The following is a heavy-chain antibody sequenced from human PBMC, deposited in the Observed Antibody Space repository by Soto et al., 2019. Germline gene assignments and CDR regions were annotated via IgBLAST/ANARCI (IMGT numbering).Heavy chain of an antibody. Sequence: EEELVESGGGLVQPGGSLRLTCAVSGFSFRSDWMNWVRQAPGKGLEWVAHTNQDGSEKYYVDSVKGRFTIFRDNAKNSLYLQMNSLRAEDTDVYYCSGGVGAAIWGQGTLVTVSS. J-gene: IGHJ4*02. CDR2: TNQDGSEK. V-gene: IGHV3-7*04. CDR1: GFSFRSDW. CDR3: SGGVGAAI. D-gene: IGHD2-15*01.